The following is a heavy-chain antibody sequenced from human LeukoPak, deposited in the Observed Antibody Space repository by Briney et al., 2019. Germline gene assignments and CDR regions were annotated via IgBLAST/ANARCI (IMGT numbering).Heavy chain of an antibody. CDR1: GFTFDDYA. CDR2: ISWNSGSI. D-gene: IGHD1-26*01. Sequence: GGSLRLSCAASGFTFDDYAMHWVRQAPGKGLEWDSGISWNSGSIGYADFVKGRFTISRDNAKNSLYLQMNSLRAEDTALYYCAKGRGSSARYYFDYWGQGTLVTVSS. CDR3: AKGRGSSARYYFDY. V-gene: IGHV3-9*01. J-gene: IGHJ4*02.